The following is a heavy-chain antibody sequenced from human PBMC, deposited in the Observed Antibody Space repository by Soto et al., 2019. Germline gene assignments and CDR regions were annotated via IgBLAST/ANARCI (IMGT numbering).Heavy chain of an antibody. CDR2: IYPNSGDT. Sequence: XSVKVSCKASGSSFTCYYIHLLRQAPGQGLECMGWIYPNSGDTKSSQKFQGRLTLTRDTSITTAYMELSSLRSDDTAIYYCASLQTSGWYGVYWGQGTLVTVSS. D-gene: IGHD6-19*01. V-gene: IGHV1-2*02. CDR3: ASLQTSGWYGVY. J-gene: IGHJ4*02. CDR1: GSSFTCYY.